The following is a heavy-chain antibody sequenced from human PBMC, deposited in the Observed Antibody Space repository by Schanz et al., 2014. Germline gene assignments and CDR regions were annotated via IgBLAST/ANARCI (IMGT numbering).Heavy chain of an antibody. V-gene: IGHV3-30*02. D-gene: IGHD3-9*01. J-gene: IGHJ4*02. CDR2: IRFDGSSE. CDR3: AMGYFGSPFDF. Sequence: QVQLVESGGGVVQPGGSLRLSCAASGFTFSSYSMHWVRQAPGKGLDWVAFIRFDGSSEYYADSVRGRFTISRDNSKNTLYLQMNSLRAEDTAVYYCAMGYFGSPFDFWGQGTLVTVSS. CDR1: GFTFSSYS.